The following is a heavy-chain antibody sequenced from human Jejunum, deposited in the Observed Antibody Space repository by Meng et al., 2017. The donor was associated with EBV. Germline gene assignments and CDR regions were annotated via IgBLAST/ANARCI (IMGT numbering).Heavy chain of an antibody. V-gene: IGHV7-4-1*02. CDR2: INTNTGNP. Sequence: QGHRVQSGSELKKPGASVTVSCKASGYSFTNSAMNWVRQAPGQGVEWMGWINTNTGNPTYAQGFTGRFVFSLDTSVSTAYLQISSLKAEDTAVYYCARVRGYSYGRPFDYWGQGTLVTVSS. CDR1: GYSFTNSA. CDR3: ARVRGYSYGRPFDY. D-gene: IGHD5-18*01. J-gene: IGHJ4*02.